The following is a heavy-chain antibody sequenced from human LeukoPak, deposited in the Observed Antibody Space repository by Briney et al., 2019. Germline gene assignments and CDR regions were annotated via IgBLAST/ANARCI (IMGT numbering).Heavy chain of an antibody. CDR3: ARAPNVEYYFDS. D-gene: IGHD3-3*01. Sequence: GSLRLSCAASGFTVSSKYMSWVRQAPGKGLEWASVIYSGGSTYYADSVKGRFTISRDNSKNTLYLQMNSLRAEDTAVYYCARAPNVEYYFDSWGQGTLVTVSS. CDR2: IYSGGST. J-gene: IGHJ4*02. CDR1: GFTVSSKY. V-gene: IGHV3-53*01.